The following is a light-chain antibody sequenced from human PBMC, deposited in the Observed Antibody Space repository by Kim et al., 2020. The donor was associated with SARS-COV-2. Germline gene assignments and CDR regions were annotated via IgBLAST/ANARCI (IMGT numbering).Light chain of an antibody. Sequence: EIVLTQSPGTLSLSPWERATLSCRASQSVSSNYLAWYQQKPGQAPRLLIYGASSRATGIPDRFSGSGSGTDFTLTITRLEPEDFAVYYCQQYSSSPATFGQGTKVDIK. CDR3: QQYSSSPAT. CDR2: GAS. CDR1: QSVSSNY. V-gene: IGKV3-20*01. J-gene: IGKJ1*01.